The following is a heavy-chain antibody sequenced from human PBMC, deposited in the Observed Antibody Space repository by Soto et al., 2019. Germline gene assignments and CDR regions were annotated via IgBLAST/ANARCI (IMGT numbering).Heavy chain of an antibody. CDR3: ARAEGVIGYRGSTGRIDY. D-gene: IGHD5-12*01. Sequence: GGSLRLSCAASGFIFRNYVIHWVRQAPGKGLEWVAVIWYDERNKYYAESVKGRFTISRDNSKNTLYLQMNSLRADDTAVYYCARAEGVIGYRGSTGRIDYWGQGTLVTVSS. J-gene: IGHJ4*02. CDR2: IWYDERNK. CDR1: GFIFRNYV. V-gene: IGHV3-33*01.